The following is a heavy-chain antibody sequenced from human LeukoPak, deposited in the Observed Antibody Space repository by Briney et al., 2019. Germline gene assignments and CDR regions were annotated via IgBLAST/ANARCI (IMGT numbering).Heavy chain of an antibody. CDR3: AKDRGSGRVRGVIINY. V-gene: IGHV3-30-3*01. Sequence: GGSLRLSCAASGSTFSRYAMHWVRQAPGKGLEWVAVISYDGSNEYYADSVKGRFTISRDRSENTLYLQMNSLRAEDTAVYYCAKDRGSGRVRGVIINYWGQGTLVTVSS. CDR2: ISYDGSNE. J-gene: IGHJ4*02. CDR1: GSTFSRYA. D-gene: IGHD3-10*01.